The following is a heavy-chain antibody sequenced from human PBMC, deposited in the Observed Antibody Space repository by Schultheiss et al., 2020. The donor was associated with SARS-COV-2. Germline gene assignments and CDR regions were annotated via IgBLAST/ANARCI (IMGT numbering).Heavy chain of an antibody. V-gene: IGHV4-31*03. CDR2: IYYSGST. Sequence: SQTLSLTCTVSGGSISSGGYYWSWIRQHPGKGLEWIGYIYYSGSTYYNPSLKSRVTISVDTSKNQFSLKLSSVTAADTAVYYCARSGYSYGPDTQDYYYYYMDVWGKGTTVTVSS. CDR1: GGSISSGGYY. D-gene: IGHD5-18*01. CDR3: ARSGYSYGPDTQDYYYYYMDV. J-gene: IGHJ6*03.